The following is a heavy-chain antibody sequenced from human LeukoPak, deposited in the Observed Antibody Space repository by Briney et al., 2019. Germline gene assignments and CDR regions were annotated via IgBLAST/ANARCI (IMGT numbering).Heavy chain of an antibody. CDR2: ISWNGGSI. V-gene: IGHV3-9*01. CDR1: GFTFDDYA. D-gene: IGHD1-26*01. Sequence: TGGSLRLSCAASGFTFDDYAMHWVRQAPGKGLEWVSGISWNGGSICYADSVKGRFTISRDNAKNSLYLQMNSLRAEDTALYYCAKDISGVGVYWGQGTLVTVSS. J-gene: IGHJ4*02. CDR3: AKDISGVGVY.